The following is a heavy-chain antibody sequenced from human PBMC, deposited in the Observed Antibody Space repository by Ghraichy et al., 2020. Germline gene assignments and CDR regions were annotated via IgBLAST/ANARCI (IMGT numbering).Heavy chain of an antibody. V-gene: IGHV1-18*01. Sequence: ASVKVSCKASGYTFTTYGVSWVRQAPGQGLEGMGWISAYNGNTNYAQKVQGRVTLTTDTSTSTAYMELRSLRSDDTAVYYCVRGGIAAAGTLRKFDYWGQGTVVTVSS. D-gene: IGHD6-13*01. CDR1: GYTFTTYG. CDR3: VRGGIAAAGTLRKFDY. J-gene: IGHJ4*02. CDR2: ISAYNGNT.